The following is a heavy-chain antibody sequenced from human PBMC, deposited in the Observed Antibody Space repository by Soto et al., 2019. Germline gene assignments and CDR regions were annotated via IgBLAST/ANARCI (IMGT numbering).Heavy chain of an antibody. CDR3: ARESSGTQYFDY. CDR1: GYTFTSYY. Sequence: QVQLEQSGAEVKKPGASMKVSSQASGYTFTSYYIHWVRQAPGQGLEWMGVSHVGPDTTMYAQKFQGRVTMTRDTSTSTVYMELSSLISEDTAVYFCARESSGTQYFDYWGQGTLVTVSS. V-gene: IGHV1-46*01. J-gene: IGHJ4*02. CDR2: SHVGPDTT. D-gene: IGHD6-19*01.